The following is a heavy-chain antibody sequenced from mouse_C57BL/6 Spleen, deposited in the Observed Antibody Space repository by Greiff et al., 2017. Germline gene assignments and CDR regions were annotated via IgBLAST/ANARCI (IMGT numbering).Heavy chain of an antibody. J-gene: IGHJ1*03. CDR1: GYAFSSYW. CDR2: IYPGDGDT. CDR3: ARRDDVYWYFEV. Sequence: QVQLQQSGAELVKPGASVKISCKASGYAFSSYWMNWVKQRPGKGLEWIGQIYPGDGDTNYNGKFKGKATLTADKASSTAYMQLSSLTSEDSAVYFCARRDDVYWYFEVWGTGTTVTVSS. D-gene: IGHD2-12*01. V-gene: IGHV1-80*01.